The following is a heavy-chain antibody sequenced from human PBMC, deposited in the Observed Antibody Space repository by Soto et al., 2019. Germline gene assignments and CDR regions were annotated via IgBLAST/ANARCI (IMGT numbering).Heavy chain of an antibody. CDR2: INPSGGST. Sequence: ASVKVSCKASGYTFTIYDMHWVRQAPGQGLEWLGIINPSGGSTSYAQKFQGRVTMTRDTSTSTVYMELSSLRSEDTAVYYCARIPYSSPGNDGMDVWGQGTTVTVXS. CDR1: GYTFTIYD. CDR3: ARIPYSSPGNDGMDV. D-gene: IGHD5-18*01. V-gene: IGHV1-46*01. J-gene: IGHJ6*02.